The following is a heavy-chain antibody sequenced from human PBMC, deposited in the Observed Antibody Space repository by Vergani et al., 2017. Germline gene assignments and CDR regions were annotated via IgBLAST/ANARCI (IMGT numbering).Heavy chain of an antibody. CDR1: GFTFSSHA. Sequence: EVQLLESGGGLVQPGGSLRLSCAASGFTFSSHAMSWVRQALGKGLEWVSAIRGSVGSTYYADSVKGRFTISRDNSKNTLYLQMNSLRAEETAVYYCAKDVCSNYVRNNYWSQRTLVTVSS. CDR3: AKDVCSNYVRNNY. CDR2: IRGSVGST. V-gene: IGHV3-23*01. J-gene: IGHJ4*02. D-gene: IGHD4-11*01.